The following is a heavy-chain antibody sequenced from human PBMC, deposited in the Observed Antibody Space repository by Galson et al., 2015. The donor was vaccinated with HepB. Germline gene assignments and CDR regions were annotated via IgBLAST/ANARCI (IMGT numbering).Heavy chain of an antibody. D-gene: IGHD6-6*01. J-gene: IGHJ4*02. Sequence: LRLSCSASGFTFSDYYMSWIRQAPGKGLEWVSAMSSSGTNTYYADSVKGRFTISRDNSKNTLYLQMNSLRADDTAVYYCAKRQLDYYFDYWGQGTLVTVSS. CDR1: GFTFSDYY. CDR3: AKRQLDYYFDY. CDR2: MSSSGTNT. V-gene: IGHV3-23*01.